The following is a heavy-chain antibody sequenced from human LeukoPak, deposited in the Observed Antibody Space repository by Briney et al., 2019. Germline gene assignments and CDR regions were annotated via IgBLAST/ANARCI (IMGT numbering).Heavy chain of an antibody. CDR2: ISGSGGST. CDR1: GFTFSSYA. D-gene: IGHD6-19*01. V-gene: IGHV3-23*01. J-gene: IGHJ4*02. CDR3: AKDPNSSGWYGGAY. Sequence: PGGSLRLSCAASGFTFSSYAMSWVRQAPGKGLEWVSAISGSGGSTYYADSVKGRFTISRDNSKNTLYLQMNSLRAEDTAVYCCAKDPNSSGWYGGAYWGQGTLVTVSS.